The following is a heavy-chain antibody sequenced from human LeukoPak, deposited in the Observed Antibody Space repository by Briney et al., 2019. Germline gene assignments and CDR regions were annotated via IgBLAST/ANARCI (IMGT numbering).Heavy chain of an antibody. V-gene: IGHV3-30*15. CDR2: ISYDGSIK. Sequence: GGSLRLSCAASGFTFSSYVLHWVRQAPGKGLEWVAVISYDGSIKYYGDSVKGRFTISRDNAKNSLYLQMSSLRAEDTALYYCTRRAARWQFDLWGRGTLLTVSS. CDR1: GFTFSSYV. J-gene: IGHJ2*01. CDR3: TRRAARWQFDL. D-gene: IGHD5-24*01.